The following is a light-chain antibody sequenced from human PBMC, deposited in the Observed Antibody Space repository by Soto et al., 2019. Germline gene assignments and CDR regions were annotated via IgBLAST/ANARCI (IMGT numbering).Light chain of an antibody. CDR2: GAS. CDR1: QSVSDN. Sequence: EIVMTQSPATLYVSPGERVTLSCRASQSVSDNLAWYQQKPGQAPRLLIYGASTRATTTPARFSGSGSGTEFTLTISSPQSEDFAVYFCQQSNNWPYTFGQGTKLDIK. J-gene: IGKJ2*01. CDR3: QQSNNWPYT. V-gene: IGKV3-15*01.